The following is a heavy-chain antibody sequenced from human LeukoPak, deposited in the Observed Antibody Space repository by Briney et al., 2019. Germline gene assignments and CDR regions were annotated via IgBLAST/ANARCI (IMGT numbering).Heavy chain of an antibody. CDR3: AKGSPYGSGSYYTAPWFDP. V-gene: IGHV3-33*06. CDR1: GFTFSSYG. Sequence: PGGSLRLSCAASGFTFSSYGMHWVRQAPGKGLEWVAIIWYDGSNKYYTDSVKGRFTISRDNSKNTLYLQMNSLRAEDTAVYYCAKGSPYGSGSYYTAPWFDPWGQGTLVTVSS. CDR2: IWYDGSNK. D-gene: IGHD3-10*01. J-gene: IGHJ5*02.